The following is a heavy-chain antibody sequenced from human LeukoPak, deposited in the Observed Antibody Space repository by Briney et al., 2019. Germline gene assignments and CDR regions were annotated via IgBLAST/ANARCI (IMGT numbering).Heavy chain of an antibody. D-gene: IGHD3-10*01. CDR3: ARLRALLWFGEHHYYFDY. CDR2: IYYGGGP. CDR1: GGSISSSSYY. J-gene: IGHJ4*02. V-gene: IGHV4-39*01. Sequence: SETLSLTCTVSGGSISSSSYYWGWIRQPPGKGLEWIGSIYYGGGPYYNPSLKSRVTISVDTSKNQFSLKLSSVTAADTAVYYCARLRALLWFGEHHYYFDYWGQGTLVTVSS.